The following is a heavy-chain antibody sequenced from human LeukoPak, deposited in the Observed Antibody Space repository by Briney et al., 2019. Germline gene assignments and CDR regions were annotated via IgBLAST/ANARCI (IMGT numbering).Heavy chain of an antibody. CDR2: ISSSSSTI. D-gene: IGHD3-10*01. CDR3: ARDAHYYGPSY. Sequence: PGGSLRLSCAASGFTFSSYSMNWVRQAPGKGPEWVSSISSSSSTIYYADSVKGRFTISRDNAKNSLYLQMNSLRAEDTAVYYCARDAHYYGPSYWGQGTLVTVSS. J-gene: IGHJ4*02. V-gene: IGHV3-48*01. CDR1: GFTFSSYS.